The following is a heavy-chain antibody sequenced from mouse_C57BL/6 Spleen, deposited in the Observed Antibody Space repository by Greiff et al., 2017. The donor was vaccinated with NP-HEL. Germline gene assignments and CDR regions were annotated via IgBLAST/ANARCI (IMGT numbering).Heavy chain of an antibody. V-gene: IGHV1-64*01. J-gene: IGHJ4*01. D-gene: IGHD2-3*01. CDR2: IHPNSGST. CDR3: ARETAYDAPYAGAMDD. Sequence: QVQLQQPGAELVKPGASVKLSCKASGYTFTSYWMHWVKQRPGQGLEWIGMIHPNSGSTNYNEKFKSKATLTVDKSSSTAYMQLSSLTSEDSAVYYCARETAYDAPYAGAMDDWGQGTSVTVSS. CDR1: GYTFTSYW.